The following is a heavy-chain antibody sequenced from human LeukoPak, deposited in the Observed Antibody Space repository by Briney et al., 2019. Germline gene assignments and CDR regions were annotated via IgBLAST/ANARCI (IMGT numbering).Heavy chain of an antibody. CDR3: AKATSGDYDILTGYYTPDYFDY. CDR2: IYPGDSDT. J-gene: IGHJ4*02. D-gene: IGHD3-9*01. Sequence: HGESLKISCKASGYSFTNYWIGWVRQMPGKGLEWMGIIYPGDSDTRYSPSFQGLVTISADKSISTVYLQWSSLKASDTAMYYCAKATSGDYDILTGYYTPDYFDYWGQGTLVTVSS. V-gene: IGHV5-51*01. CDR1: GYSFTNYW.